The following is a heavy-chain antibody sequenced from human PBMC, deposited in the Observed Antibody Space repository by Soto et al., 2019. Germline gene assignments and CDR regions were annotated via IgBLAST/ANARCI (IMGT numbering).Heavy chain of an antibody. CDR2: INPSGGST. CDR3: AREGGYYDSSGLSDPFDP. CDR1: GYTFTSYY. J-gene: IGHJ5*02. V-gene: IGHV1-46*01. Sequence: QVQLVQSGAEVKKPGASVKVSCKASGYTFTSYYMHWVRQAPGQGLEWMGIINPSGGSTSYAQKFQGGVTMTRDTSTSTVYMELSSLRSEDTAVYYCAREGGYYDSSGLSDPFDPWGQGTLVTVSS. D-gene: IGHD3-22*01.